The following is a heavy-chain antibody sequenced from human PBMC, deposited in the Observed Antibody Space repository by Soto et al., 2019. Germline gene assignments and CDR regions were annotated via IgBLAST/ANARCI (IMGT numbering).Heavy chain of an antibody. CDR3: ARRYGGTVDY. CDR2: IYYSGST. Sequence: QVQLQESGPGLVKPSETLSLTCTVSGGSISSYYWSWIRQPPGKGLEWIGYIYYSGSTNYNPSLKRRVTISLDTSKNQFSLKLSSVTAADKAVYYCARRYGGTVDYWGQGTLVTVSS. J-gene: IGHJ4*02. V-gene: IGHV4-59*08. CDR1: GGSISSYY. D-gene: IGHD2-15*01.